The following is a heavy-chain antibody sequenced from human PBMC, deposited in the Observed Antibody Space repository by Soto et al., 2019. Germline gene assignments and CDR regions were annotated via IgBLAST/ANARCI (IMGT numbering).Heavy chain of an antibody. CDR3: ARETYGDYVGYFDP. Sequence: SETLSLTCDVSGDTISTGGYTWAWIWQPPGKALEWIGHTYHSGNPYYNPSLKSRVIISVDRSKNQFSLKVRSVTAADTAVYCARETYGDYVGYFDPWGQGILVTVSS. J-gene: IGHJ5*02. CDR2: TYHSGNP. D-gene: IGHD4-17*01. V-gene: IGHV4-30-2*01. CDR1: GDTISTGGYT.